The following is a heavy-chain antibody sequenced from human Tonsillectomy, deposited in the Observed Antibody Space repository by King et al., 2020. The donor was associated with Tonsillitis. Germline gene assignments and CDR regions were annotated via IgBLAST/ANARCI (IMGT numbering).Heavy chain of an antibody. Sequence: QLVQSGAEVKKPGASVKVSCKASGYTFTSYGISWVRQAPGQGLEWMGWISAYNGNTNYAQKLQGRVTMTTDTSTSTDYMELRSLRSDDTAVYYCARDGGLRVDTAMVMFYWGQGTLVTVSS. D-gene: IGHD5-18*01. CDR1: GYTFTSYG. CDR2: ISAYNGNT. CDR3: ARDGGLRVDTAMVMFY. V-gene: IGHV1-18*04. J-gene: IGHJ4*02.